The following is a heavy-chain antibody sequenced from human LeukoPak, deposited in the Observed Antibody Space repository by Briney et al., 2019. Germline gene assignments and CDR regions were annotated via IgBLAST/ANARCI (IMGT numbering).Heavy chain of an antibody. J-gene: IGHJ6*03. CDR2: ISSSSSTI. CDR3: AKSATRRVYYYYYMDV. V-gene: IGHV3-48*01. CDR1: GFTFSSYS. D-gene: IGHD2-15*01. Sequence: GGSLRLSCAASGFTFSSYSMSWVRQAPGKGLEWVSCISSSSSTIYYADSVKGRFTISRDNSKNTLYLQMNSLRAEDTAVYYCAKSATRRVYYYYYMDVWGKGTTVTVSS.